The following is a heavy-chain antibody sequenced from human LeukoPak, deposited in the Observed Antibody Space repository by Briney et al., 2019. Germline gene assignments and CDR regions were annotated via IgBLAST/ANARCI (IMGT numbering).Heavy chain of an antibody. V-gene: IGHV3-21*01. CDR2: ITFSSSYI. CDR3: ARGREGYNSYDY. Sequence: GGSLRLSCAASGSTFSSYNMNWVRQAPGKGLEWVSSITFSSSYIYYADSVKGRFTISRDNAKNSLYLQMDSLRAEDTAVYYCARGREGYNSYDYWGQGTLVTVSS. J-gene: IGHJ4*02. CDR1: GSTFSSYN. D-gene: IGHD5-24*01.